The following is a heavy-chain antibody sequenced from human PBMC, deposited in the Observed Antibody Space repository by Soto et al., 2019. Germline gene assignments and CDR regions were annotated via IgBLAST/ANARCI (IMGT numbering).Heavy chain of an antibody. CDR3: PRHSSIPRATNFDT. Sequence: QLQLQESGPGLVKPSETLSLTCTVSGGSVSSSTYYWDWIRQPPGKGLEWIASIHYSGSTYYSPSLKSRVTISPDTAKIQFYLKLTSLTAADTAVYYCPRHSSIPRATNFDTWGQGPLVTVSS. J-gene: IGHJ5*02. CDR1: GGSVSSSTYY. D-gene: IGHD2-21*01. V-gene: IGHV4-39*01. CDR2: IHYSGST.